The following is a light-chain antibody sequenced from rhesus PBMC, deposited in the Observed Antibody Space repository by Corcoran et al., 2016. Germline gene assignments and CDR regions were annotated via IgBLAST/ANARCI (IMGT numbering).Light chain of an antibody. V-gene: IGKV3-31*02. CDR3: QETSNLST. CDR1: QSVSSY. J-gene: IGKJ3*01. Sequence: PGETATISCRTSQSVSSYLAWYQQKPGQAPMLLFDGAPSRATGIPDRFRGSGSGTDFTLTISTLEPEGFAVSSCQETSNLSTFGPGTKLDI. CDR2: GAP.